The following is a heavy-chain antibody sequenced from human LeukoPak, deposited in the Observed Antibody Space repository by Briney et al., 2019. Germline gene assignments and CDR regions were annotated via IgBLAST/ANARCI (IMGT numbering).Heavy chain of an antibody. Sequence: GGSLRLSCAASGFTFDVYAMHWVRQAPGKGLEWVSGISWNSGSIGYADSVKGRFTISRDNAKNSLYLQMNSLRAEDTALYYCASDSSSWYVGFDYWGQGTLVTVSS. CDR2: ISWNSGSI. D-gene: IGHD6-13*01. CDR3: ASDSSSWYVGFDY. J-gene: IGHJ4*02. V-gene: IGHV3-9*01. CDR1: GFTFDVYA.